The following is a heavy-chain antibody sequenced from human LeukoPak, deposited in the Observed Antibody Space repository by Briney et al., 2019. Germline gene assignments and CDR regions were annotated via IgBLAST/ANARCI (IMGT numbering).Heavy chain of an antibody. J-gene: IGHJ4*02. Sequence: GGSLRLSCAASGFTFSTYWMTWVRQAPGKGLEWVANIKQDGSDKYYVDSVKGRFTISRDNAKNSLYLQMNSLRAEDTAVYYCAKVTRDCSGGSCYSSIDYWGQGTLVTVSS. CDR1: GFTFSTYW. CDR3: AKVTRDCSGGSCYSSIDY. D-gene: IGHD2-15*01. V-gene: IGHV3-7*03. CDR2: IKQDGSDK.